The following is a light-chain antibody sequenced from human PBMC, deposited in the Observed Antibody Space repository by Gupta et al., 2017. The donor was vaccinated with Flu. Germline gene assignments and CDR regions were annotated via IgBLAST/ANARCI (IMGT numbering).Light chain of an antibody. Sequence: VLTQSPATLSLSPGERVTLSCRASQSVSSNLVWYQQKPGQAPRHNIYGASTRATGIPARGTGSGSGTDVIITITSLEYEDFAVYECQTYGRASLTFGEGTKVEIK. V-gene: IGKV3-15*01. CDR3: QTYGRASLT. CDR2: GAS. CDR1: QSVSSN. J-gene: IGKJ4*01.